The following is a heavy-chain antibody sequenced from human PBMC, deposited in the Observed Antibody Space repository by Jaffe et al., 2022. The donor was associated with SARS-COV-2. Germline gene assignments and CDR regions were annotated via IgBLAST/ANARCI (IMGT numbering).Heavy chain of an antibody. J-gene: IGHJ4*02. CDR2: IDPRDSYT. CDR3: AGLAMSSGSLRLSY. Sequence: EVQLVQSGAEVKKPGESLRISCKGSGYNFTNYWITWVRQIPGKGLEWMGRIDPRDSYTTYNPSLQGHVTISADKSISTAYLQWSSLKASDTAIYYCAGLAMSSGSLRLSYWGQGTLVTVSS. CDR1: GYNFTNYW. D-gene: IGHD1-26*01. V-gene: IGHV5-10-1*03.